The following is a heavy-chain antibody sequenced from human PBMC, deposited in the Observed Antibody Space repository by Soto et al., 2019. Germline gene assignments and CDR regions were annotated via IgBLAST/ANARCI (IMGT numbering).Heavy chain of an antibody. V-gene: IGHV4-59*01. J-gene: IGHJ5*02. D-gene: IGHD3-9*01. Sequence: QVQLQESGPGLVKPSETLSLSCTVSGGSINTYYWSWIRQPPGKGLEWIGYIHYTGSSNYNPSLRSRVTISVHTSKNQFSLKLSSVTAADTAVYYWARAVRYFDWAHWFDPWGQGTLVTVSS. CDR2: IHYTGSS. CDR1: GGSINTYY. CDR3: ARAVRYFDWAHWFDP.